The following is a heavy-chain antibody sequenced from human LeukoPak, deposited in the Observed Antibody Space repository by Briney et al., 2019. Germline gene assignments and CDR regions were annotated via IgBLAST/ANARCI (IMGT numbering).Heavy chain of an antibody. CDR2: FHYSGST. V-gene: IGHV4-59*01. J-gene: IGHJ4*02. CDR1: GGSISRYF. Sequence: APLSLTSTAAGGSISRYFWSWLQPPPGEVVEWTGYFHYSGSTDYNPSLKSRVTISVDTSKNQFSLKLKSVTAADTVVYYCARTQEWSLPFDYWGQGTLVSVSS. D-gene: IGHD3-3*01. CDR3: ARTQEWSLPFDY.